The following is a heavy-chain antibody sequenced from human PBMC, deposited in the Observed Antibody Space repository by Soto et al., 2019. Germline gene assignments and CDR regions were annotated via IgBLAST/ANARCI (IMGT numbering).Heavy chain of an antibody. Sequence: EVQLVESGGDLVQPGGSLRLSCAASGFSFSSYWMHWVRQAPGRGLMWVSRINTDGTSTSYADSVKGRFTISRDNGKNTLYLQMNSLRAEDTAVYYCARGSGFQAGVHGYWGQGILITVSS. CDR2: INTDGTST. CDR1: GFSFSSYW. V-gene: IGHV3-74*01. CDR3: ARGSGFQAGVHGY. J-gene: IGHJ4*02. D-gene: IGHD6-25*01.